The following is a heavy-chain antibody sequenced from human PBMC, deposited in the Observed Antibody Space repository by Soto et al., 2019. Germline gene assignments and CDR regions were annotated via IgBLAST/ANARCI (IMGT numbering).Heavy chain of an antibody. D-gene: IGHD6-6*01. CDR2: IYPGDSDT. J-gene: IGHJ6*02. CDR1: GYSFTSYW. CDR3: ARGSSSSYYYYGMDV. V-gene: IGHV5-51*01. Sequence: GESLKIYCKGSGYSFTSYWIGWVRQMPGKGLEWMGIIYPGDSDTRYSPSFQGQVTISADKSISTAYLQWSSLKASDTAMYYCARGSSSSYYYYGMDVWGQGTTVTVSS.